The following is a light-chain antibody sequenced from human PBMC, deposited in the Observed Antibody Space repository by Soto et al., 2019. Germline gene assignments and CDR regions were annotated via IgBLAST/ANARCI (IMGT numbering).Light chain of an antibody. CDR1: QAINNN. Sequence: VLTQAPATLSVSPGERATLSCRASQAINNNVAWYQLKDGQVPRLLIYGASTRAADVPARFSGGGSGTEFTLTISSLQSEDFAVYYCQQYKSWPPITFGQGTRLEIK. CDR2: GAS. J-gene: IGKJ5*01. CDR3: QQYKSWPPIT. V-gene: IGKV3-15*01.